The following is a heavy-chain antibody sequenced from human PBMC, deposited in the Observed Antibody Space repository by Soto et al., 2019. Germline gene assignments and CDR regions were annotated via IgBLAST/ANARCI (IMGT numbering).Heavy chain of an antibody. CDR2: FDPEDGET. CDR3: ATDLSGRGAFDI. CDR1: GYTLTELS. V-gene: IGHV1-24*01. J-gene: IGHJ3*02. D-gene: IGHD1-26*01. Sequence: ASVKVSCKVSGYTLTELSMHWVLQAPGKGLEWMGGFDPEDGETIYAQKFQGRVTMTEDTSTDTAYMELSSLRSEDTAVYYCATDLSGRGAFDIWGQGTMVTVSS.